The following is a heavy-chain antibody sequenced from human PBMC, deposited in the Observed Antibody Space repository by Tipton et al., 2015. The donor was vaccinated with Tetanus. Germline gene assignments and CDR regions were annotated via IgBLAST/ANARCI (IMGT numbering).Heavy chain of an antibody. J-gene: IGHJ5*02. CDR3: ARAFPGGTQRRNWFDP. D-gene: IGHD2-15*01. V-gene: IGHV4-61*01. CDR2: IYYSGST. CDR1: GGSVSSGSYY. Sequence: TLSLTCTVSGGSVSSGSYYWSWIRQPPGRGLEWIGYIYYSGSTNYNPSLKSRVTISVDTSKNQFSLKLSSVTAADTAVYHCARAFPGGTQRRNWFDPWGQGTLVTVSS.